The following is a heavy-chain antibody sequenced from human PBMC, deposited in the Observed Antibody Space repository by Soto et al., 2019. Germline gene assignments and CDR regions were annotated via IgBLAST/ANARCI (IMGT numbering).Heavy chain of an antibody. D-gene: IGHD5-12*01. CDR3: AKIQSHHRVATLHYFDY. CDR2: ISGSGGST. Sequence: PGGSLRLSCAASGFTFSSYAMSWVRQAPGKGLEWVSAISGSGGSTYYADSVKGRFTISRDNSKNTLYLQMNSLRAEDTAVYYCAKIQSHHRVATLHYFDYWGQGTLVTVSS. CDR1: GFTFSSYA. V-gene: IGHV3-23*01. J-gene: IGHJ4*02.